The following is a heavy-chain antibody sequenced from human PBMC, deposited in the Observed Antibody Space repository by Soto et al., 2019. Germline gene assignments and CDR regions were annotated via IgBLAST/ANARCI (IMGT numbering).Heavy chain of an antibody. CDR2: IIPIFGTA. CDR3: ARARITMVRGVAYYYYGMDV. CDR1: GGTLSSYA. J-gene: IGHJ6*02. D-gene: IGHD3-10*01. V-gene: IGHV1-69*13. Sequence: GASVKVSCKASGGTLSSYAISWVRQAPGKGLESMGGIIPIFGTANYAQKFQGRVTITADESTSTAYMELSSLRSEDTAVYYCARARITMVRGVAYYYYGMDVWGQGTTVTVSS.